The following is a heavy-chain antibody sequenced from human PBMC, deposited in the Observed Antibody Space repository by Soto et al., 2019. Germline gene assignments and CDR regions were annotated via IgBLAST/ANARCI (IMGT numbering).Heavy chain of an antibody. V-gene: IGHV3-23*01. Sequence: EVQLLESGGGLVQPGGSLRLSCTASGITFSNYAMSWVRQAPRKGLEWVSSISTSGGRPYYADSVKGRFTISRDNSKNTLYLKMSSLRVEYTAVYYCAKDPDRYDYVWGTYRYIDHWGQGTLVTVSS. CDR3: AKDPDRYDYVWGTYRYIDH. D-gene: IGHD3-16*02. J-gene: IGHJ4*02. CDR2: ISTSGGRP. CDR1: GITFSNYA.